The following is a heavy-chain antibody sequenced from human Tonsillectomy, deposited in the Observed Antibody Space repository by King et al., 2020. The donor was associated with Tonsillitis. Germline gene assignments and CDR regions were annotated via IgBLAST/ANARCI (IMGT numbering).Heavy chain of an antibody. CDR1: GFIFGNSA. V-gene: IGHV3-23*04. CDR3: AKEPYTPYNLNYQFDY. J-gene: IGHJ4*02. D-gene: IGHD1-7*01. CDR2: ISGSGGRT. Sequence: VQLVESGGGLVQPGGSLRVSCAASGFIFGNSAMSWVRQAPGKGLEGVSVISGSGGRTNYADSVKGRFTISRDNSKNTLYLQMNSQRAEDTALYYCAKEPYTPYNLNYQFDYWGQGTLVTVSS.